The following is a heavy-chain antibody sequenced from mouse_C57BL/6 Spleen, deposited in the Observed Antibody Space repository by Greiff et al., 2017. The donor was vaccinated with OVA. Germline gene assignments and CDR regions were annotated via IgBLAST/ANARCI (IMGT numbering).Heavy chain of an antibody. CDR3: ARPDSSGSYFDY. CDR2: INPGSGGT. CDR1: GYAFTNYL. J-gene: IGHJ2*01. V-gene: IGHV1-54*01. Sequence: VQLQQSGAELVRPGTSVKVSCKASGYAFTNYLIEWVKQRPGQGLEWIGVINPGSGGTNYNEKLKGKGTLTADKSSSTAYMQLSSLTSEDSAVYFCARPDSSGSYFDYWGQGTTLTVSS. D-gene: IGHD3-2*02.